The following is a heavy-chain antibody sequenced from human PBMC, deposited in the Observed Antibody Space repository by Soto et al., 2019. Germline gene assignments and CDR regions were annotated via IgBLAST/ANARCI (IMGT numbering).Heavy chain of an antibody. CDR3: ARMETEIAAAGSNADY. V-gene: IGHV4-34*01. CDR2: INHSGST. CDR1: GGSFSGYY. J-gene: IGHJ4*02. D-gene: IGHD6-13*01. Sequence: SETLSLTCAVYGGSFSGYYWSWIRQPPGKGLEWIGEINHSGSTNYNPSLKSRVTISVDTSKNQFSLKLSSVTAADTAVYYCARMETEIAAAGSNADYWGQGTLVTVSS.